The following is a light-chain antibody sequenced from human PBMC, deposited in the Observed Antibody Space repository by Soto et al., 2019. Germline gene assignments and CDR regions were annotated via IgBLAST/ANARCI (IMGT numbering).Light chain of an antibody. J-gene: IGKJ1*01. CDR1: QSVSTW. CDR3: QQYNSWT. V-gene: IGKV1-5*03. Sequence: DIQMPQSPSTLSASVGDSLPITCRASQSVSTWLAWYQQKPGKAPKLLIYKASNLESGVPSRFTGSGSGTEFTLTISSLQPDDFATYYCQQYNSWTFGQGTKVDIK. CDR2: KAS.